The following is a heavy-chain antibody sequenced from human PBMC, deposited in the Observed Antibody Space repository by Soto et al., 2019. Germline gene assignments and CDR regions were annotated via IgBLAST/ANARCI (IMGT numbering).Heavy chain of an antibody. CDR2: IWYDGSDK. CDR1: GFTFSSYG. D-gene: IGHD6-13*01. Sequence: QVQLVESGGGVVQPGRSLRLSCAASGFTFSSYGMHWVRQAPGKGLEWVAVIWYDGSDKYYADSVKGRFTISRDNSKNTLYLQMNSLRVEDTAVYYCARDHGSSWYLVYWGQGTLVTVSS. V-gene: IGHV3-33*01. CDR3: ARDHGSSWYLVY. J-gene: IGHJ4*02.